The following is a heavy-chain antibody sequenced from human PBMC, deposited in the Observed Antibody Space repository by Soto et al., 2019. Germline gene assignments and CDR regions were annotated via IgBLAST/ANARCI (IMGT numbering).Heavy chain of an antibody. CDR3: EKRMAYEILTGHYYYYGMDV. J-gene: IGHJ6*02. Sequence: PGGSLRLSCAASGFTFSSYAMSWVRQAPGKGLEWVSAISGSGGSTYYADSVKGRFTISRDNFKNTLYLQMNSLRAEDTAVYYCEKRMAYEILTGHYYYYGMDVWGQGTTVTVSS. CDR2: ISGSGGST. V-gene: IGHV3-23*01. CDR1: GFTFSSYA. D-gene: IGHD3-9*01.